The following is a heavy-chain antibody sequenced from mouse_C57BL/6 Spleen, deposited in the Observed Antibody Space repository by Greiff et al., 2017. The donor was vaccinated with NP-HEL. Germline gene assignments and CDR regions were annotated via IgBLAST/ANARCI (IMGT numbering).Heavy chain of an antibody. V-gene: IGHV1-82*01. Sequence: QVQLKESGPELVKPGASVKISCKASGYAFSSSWMNWVKQRPGKGLEWIGRIYPGDGDTNYNGKFKGKATLTADKSSSTAYMQLSSLTSEDSAVYFCARSYGIYWYFDVWGTGTTVTVSS. CDR1: GYAFSSSW. CDR2: IYPGDGDT. D-gene: IGHD2-1*01. J-gene: IGHJ1*03. CDR3: ARSYGIYWYFDV.